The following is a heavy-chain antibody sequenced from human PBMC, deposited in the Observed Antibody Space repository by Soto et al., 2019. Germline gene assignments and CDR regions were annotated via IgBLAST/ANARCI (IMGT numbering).Heavy chain of an antibody. CDR2: IITSSAYI. V-gene: IGHV3-21*01. CDR1: GLTLTPNA. CDR3: VRSGTARLLRHSWFDT. D-gene: IGHD2-21*01. J-gene: IGHJ5*02. Sequence: EVQLVESGGGLVKPGGPRNLPGEAPGLTLTPNARTWFPQAPGKGLEWVSSIITSSAYIYYADSLKGRITISRDNAKNSLFLQMNSLRAEDTAVYYCVRSGTARLLRHSWFDTWGQGTLVTVSS.